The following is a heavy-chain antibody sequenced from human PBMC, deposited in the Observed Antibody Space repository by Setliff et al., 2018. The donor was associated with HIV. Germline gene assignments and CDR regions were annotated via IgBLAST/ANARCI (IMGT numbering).Heavy chain of an antibody. J-gene: IGHJ5*02. D-gene: IGHD2-8*01. CDR2: IKQDGSEK. V-gene: IGHV3-7*03. CDR3: AALSVRTNPVYGVISTRFDP. Sequence: GSLRLSCVASKFSVSDSYMGWVRQAPGKGLEWVANIKQDGSEKYYVDSVKGRFTISRDNAKNSLYLQMNSLRVDDTAVYYCAALSVRTNPVYGVISTRFDPWGQGSLVTVSS. CDR1: KFSVSDSY.